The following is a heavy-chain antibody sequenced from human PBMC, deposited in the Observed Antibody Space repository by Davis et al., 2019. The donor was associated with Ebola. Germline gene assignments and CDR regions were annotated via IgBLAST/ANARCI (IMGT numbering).Heavy chain of an antibody. V-gene: IGHV3-48*02. J-gene: IGHJ4*02. D-gene: IGHD6-19*01. CDR2: ISVSGNTI. CDR1: GFTFNSYS. CDR3: ARGSISGWKNGFDY. Sequence: GESLKISCAASGFTFNSYSMNWVRQAPGKGQEWVSFISVSGNTIFYADSVKGRFTISRDNAKNSLYLQMNSLRDEDTAVYYCARGSISGWKNGFDYWGQGTLVTVSS.